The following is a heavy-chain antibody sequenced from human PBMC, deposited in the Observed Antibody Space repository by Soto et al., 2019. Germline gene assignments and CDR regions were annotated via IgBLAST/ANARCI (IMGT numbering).Heavy chain of an antibody. CDR3: ASDPSNGYVGDTFDY. CDR1: GGTFNSYA. J-gene: IGHJ4*02. D-gene: IGHD5-12*01. Sequence: QLVQSGAEVKKPGSSVKVSCQASGGTFNSYAITWVRQAPGQGLAWMGGIIPDYGRANYAEKFQARVTKTANKSTSTAYMELSSLRSVNTAIYYFASDPSNGYVGDTFDYWGQGTLVTVSS. CDR2: IIPDYGRA. V-gene: IGHV1-69*06.